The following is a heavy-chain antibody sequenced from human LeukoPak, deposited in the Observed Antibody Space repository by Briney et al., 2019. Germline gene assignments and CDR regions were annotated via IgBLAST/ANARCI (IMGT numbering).Heavy chain of an antibody. CDR1: GFTFSSYA. CDR2: ISGSGGST. D-gene: IGHD1-26*01. Sequence: GGSLRLSCAASGFTFSSYAMSWVRQAPGQGLEWVSAISGSGGSTYYADSVKGRFTISKANSKNTTYLQMNSLRAEDTAVYYCAKSSIGSYSFCLVYWRRGT. J-gene: IGHJ4*02. V-gene: IGHV3-23*01. CDR3: AKSSIGSYSFCLVY.